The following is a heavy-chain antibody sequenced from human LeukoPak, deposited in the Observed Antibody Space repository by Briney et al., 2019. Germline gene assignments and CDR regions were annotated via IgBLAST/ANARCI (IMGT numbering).Heavy chain of an antibody. CDR1: GYTFTSYD. CDR3: ARIYSGYAFFDY. D-gene: IGHD5-12*01. V-gene: IGHV1-8*01. Sequence: ASVKVSCKASGYTFTSYDINWVRQATGQGLEWMGWMNPNSGNTGYAQKFQGRVTMTRNTSISTAYMELSSLRSEDTAVYYCARIYSGYAFFDYWGQGTLVTVSS. J-gene: IGHJ4*02. CDR2: MNPNSGNT.